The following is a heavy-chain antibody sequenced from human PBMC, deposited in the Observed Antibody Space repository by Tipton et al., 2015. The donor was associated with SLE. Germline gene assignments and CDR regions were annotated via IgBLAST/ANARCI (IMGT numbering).Heavy chain of an antibody. J-gene: IGHJ4*02. CDR2: MKQDGSAK. V-gene: IGHV3-7*03. CDR1: GFTFTNFW. Sequence: SLRLSCTDSDSGFTFTNFWMSWVRQAPGKGLEWVAHMKQDGSAKYYVDSVKGRFSISRDNAKNSLYLQMSSLRVEDTAIYYCAPRQVDFDHWSQGTLVTVSS. CDR3: APRQVDFDH. D-gene: IGHD2-15*01.